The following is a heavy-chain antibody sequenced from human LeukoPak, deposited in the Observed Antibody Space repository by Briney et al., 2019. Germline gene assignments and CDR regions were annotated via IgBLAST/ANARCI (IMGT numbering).Heavy chain of an antibody. CDR3: ARDGPAQMVDLDY. Sequence: DSVKVSCKASGYTFSATGWYLYWLRQAPGQGIECMGWIHPNNGDTAYAQTFEGRVAMTRYTSISTAYMELRRLRPDDTAVYFCARDGPAQMVDLDYWGQGTLVTVSS. J-gene: IGHJ4*02. V-gene: IGHV1-2*02. CDR2: IHPNNGDT. CDR1: GYTFSATGWY. D-gene: IGHD3-10*01.